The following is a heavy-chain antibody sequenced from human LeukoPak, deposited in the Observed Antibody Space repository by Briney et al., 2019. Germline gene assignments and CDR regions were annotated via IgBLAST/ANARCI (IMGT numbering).Heavy chain of an antibody. V-gene: IGHV3-7*01. Sequence: SGGSLRLSCVASGFSFSNYWMNWVRQAPGKGLEWVANINQDGGEKYYVDSVKGRFTISRDNAKNSLYLRMNSLRAEDTAVYYCARDDTQGGYWGQGTLVTVSS. CDR2: INQDGGEK. CDR1: GFSFSNYW. J-gene: IGHJ4*02. CDR3: ARDDTQGGY. D-gene: IGHD3-16*01.